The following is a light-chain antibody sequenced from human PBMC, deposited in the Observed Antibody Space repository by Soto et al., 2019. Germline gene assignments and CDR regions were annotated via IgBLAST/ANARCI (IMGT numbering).Light chain of an antibody. CDR1: QSVRSN. J-gene: IGKJ4*01. V-gene: IGKV3-15*01. CDR2: DAS. Sequence: EIVMTQSPATLSVSPGERAAVSCRATQSVRSNLAWYQQKPGQAPRLLIYDASTRATGFPARFSGSGSGTEFTLIISSLQSEDFAVYYCQQYNSWSLTFGGGTKVEI. CDR3: QQYNSWSLT.